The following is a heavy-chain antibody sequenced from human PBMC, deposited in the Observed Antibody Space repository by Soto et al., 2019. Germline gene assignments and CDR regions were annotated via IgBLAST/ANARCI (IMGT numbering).Heavy chain of an antibody. D-gene: IGHD2-2*01. CDR2: IIPIFGTA. CDR3: AGYCSSTSCTLDYYGMDV. V-gene: IGHV1-69*01. Sequence: SVNDSFSPFPPTFSSYPISRVRQAPRQRTEWMGGIIPIFGTANYAQKFQGRVTITADESTSTAYMELSSLRSEDTAVYYCAGYCSSTSCTLDYYGMDVWGQGTTVTVSS. CDR1: PPTFSSYP. J-gene: IGHJ6*02.